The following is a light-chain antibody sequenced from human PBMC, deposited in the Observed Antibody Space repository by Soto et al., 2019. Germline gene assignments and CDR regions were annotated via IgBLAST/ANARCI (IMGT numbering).Light chain of an antibody. J-gene: IGKJ4*01. CDR3: QQYGSSPP. V-gene: IGKV3-20*01. CDR2: VAS. CDR1: QSVSSSY. Sequence: EIVLTQSPGTLSLSPGERATLSCRASQSVSSSYLAWYQQKPGQAPRLLIYVASSRATGIPDRFSGSGSGTDFTLTIIRLEPEDFAVYYCQQYGSSPPFGGGTKVEIK.